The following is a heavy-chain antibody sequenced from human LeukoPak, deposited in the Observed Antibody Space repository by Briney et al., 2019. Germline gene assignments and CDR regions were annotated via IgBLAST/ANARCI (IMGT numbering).Heavy chain of an antibody. D-gene: IGHD3-10*02. CDR1: GYTFTIYD. J-gene: IGHJ6*02. Sequence: GASVTVSCTASGYTFTIYDINWVRQATGQGLEWMGWMNPNSGNTGYAQKFQGRVSMTRDTSISTAYMELSSLRSEDTAVYYCARGPVDAVFGVSTEDWGQGTTVTVSS. V-gene: IGHV1-8*01. CDR2: MNPNSGNT. CDR3: ARGPVDAVFGVSTED.